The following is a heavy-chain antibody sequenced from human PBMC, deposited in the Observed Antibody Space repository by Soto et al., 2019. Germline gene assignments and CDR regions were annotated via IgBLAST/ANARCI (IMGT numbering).Heavy chain of an antibody. CDR1: GFTFSSYA. D-gene: IGHD3-22*01. CDR2: ISGSGGST. J-gene: IGHJ4*02. Sequence: GGSLRLSCAASGFTFSSYAMSWCRQAPWRWLEWVSAISGSGGSTYYADSVKGRFTISRDNSKNTLYLQMNSLRAEDTAVYYCAKDRGDSSGYYYHYFDYWGQGTLVTVAS. V-gene: IGHV3-23*01. CDR3: AKDRGDSSGYYYHYFDY.